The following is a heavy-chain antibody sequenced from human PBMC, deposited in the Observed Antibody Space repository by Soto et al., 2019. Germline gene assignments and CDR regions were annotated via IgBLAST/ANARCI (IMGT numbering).Heavy chain of an antibody. D-gene: IGHD6-13*01. CDR2: IYYSGST. J-gene: IGHJ5*02. V-gene: IGHV4-30-4*01. CDR1: GGSISSGDYY. CDR3: AGERPDGSRLDP. Sequence: QVQLQESGPGLVKPSQTLSLTCTVSGGSISSGDYYWSWIRQPPGKGLEWIGYIYYSGSTYYNPSRKRRVSISVDTSKNQSSLKLSSVTAADTAVYYCAGERPDGSRLDPWGQGTLVTVSS.